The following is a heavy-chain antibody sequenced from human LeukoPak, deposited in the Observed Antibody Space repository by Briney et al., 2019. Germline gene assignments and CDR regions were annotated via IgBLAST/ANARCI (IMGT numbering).Heavy chain of an antibody. CDR2: ISHSGST. V-gene: IGHV4-4*02. CDR3: ARFRTAMQLWKGYYFDY. D-gene: IGHD5-18*01. J-gene: IGHJ4*02. Sequence: SETLSLTCAVSGDSIISSVWWTWVRQTPGKGLEWIGEISHSGSTDYNPSLNSRVTISVDQSKNQFSLKLTSVTAEDTAVYYCARFRTAMQLWKGYYFDYWGQGTRVTVSS. CDR1: GDSIISSVW.